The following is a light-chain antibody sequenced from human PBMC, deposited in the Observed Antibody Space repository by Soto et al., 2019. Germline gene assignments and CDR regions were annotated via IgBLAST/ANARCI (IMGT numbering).Light chain of an antibody. CDR2: DAS. V-gene: IGKV3-11*01. CDR1: QSVSNY. Sequence: ETVLTQSPATLPLSPGENAILSCRASQSVSNYLAWYQQKPGQAPRLLIYDASNRATGIPARFSGSGSGTDFTLTISSLEPEDFAVYYCQQRSNWPPITFGQGTRLEIK. CDR3: QQRSNWPPIT. J-gene: IGKJ5*01.